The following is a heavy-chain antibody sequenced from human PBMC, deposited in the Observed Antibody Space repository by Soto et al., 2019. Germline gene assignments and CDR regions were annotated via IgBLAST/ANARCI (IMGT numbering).Heavy chain of an antibody. V-gene: IGHV3-30*18. Sequence: QVQLVESGGGVVQPGRSLRLSCAASGFTFSSYGMHWVRQAPGKGLEWVTVISYDGNVAYYADSVKGRFTISRDNSKNTLYLQMNSLRTEDTAMYYCAKEGPITNWYFDCWGQGTLVTVSS. D-gene: IGHD1-1*01. CDR2: ISYDGNVA. CDR1: GFTFSSYG. J-gene: IGHJ4*02. CDR3: AKEGPITNWYFDC.